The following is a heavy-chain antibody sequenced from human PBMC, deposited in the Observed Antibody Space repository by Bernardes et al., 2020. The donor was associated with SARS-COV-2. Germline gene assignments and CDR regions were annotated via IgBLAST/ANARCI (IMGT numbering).Heavy chain of an antibody. CDR3: AREVSIADLGYYYYYGMDV. CDR1: GGSISSGSYY. V-gene: IGHV4-61*02. CDR2: IYTSGST. Sequence: SETLSLTCTVSGGSISSGSYYWSWIRQPAGKGLEWIGRIYTSGSTNYNPSLKSRVTISVDTSKNQFSLKLSSVTAADTAVYYCAREVSIADLGYYYYYGMDVWGQGTTVTVSS. D-gene: IGHD6-6*01. J-gene: IGHJ6*02.